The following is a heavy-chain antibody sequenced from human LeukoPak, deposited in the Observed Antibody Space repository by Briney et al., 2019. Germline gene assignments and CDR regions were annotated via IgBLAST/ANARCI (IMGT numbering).Heavy chain of an antibody. Sequence: GGSLRLSCAASGFTFSSYSMNWVRQAPGKGLEWVSSISPSGSYIYYSDSMKGRFTISRDNAKNSLYLQMNSLRAEDTAVYYCASGPLISYNSSTYPPFDYWGQGTLVTVSS. D-gene: IGHD6-6*01. CDR2: ISPSGSYI. V-gene: IGHV3-21*01. J-gene: IGHJ4*02. CDR3: ASGPLISYNSSTYPPFDY. CDR1: GFTFSSYS.